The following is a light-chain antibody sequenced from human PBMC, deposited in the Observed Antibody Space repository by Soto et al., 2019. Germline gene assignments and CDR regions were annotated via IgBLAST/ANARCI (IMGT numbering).Light chain of an antibody. CDR1: SSDVGGYDY. J-gene: IGLJ1*01. CDR3: SSLRSGSTRV. Sequence: SVLTQPASVSGSPGQWISISCTGTSSDVGGYDYVSWYQHHPDKAPKLIIYEVTHRPSGVSNRFSGSKSGNTASLTISGLQAEDEADYYCSSLRSGSTRVFGTGTKLTVL. CDR2: EVT. V-gene: IGLV2-14*01.